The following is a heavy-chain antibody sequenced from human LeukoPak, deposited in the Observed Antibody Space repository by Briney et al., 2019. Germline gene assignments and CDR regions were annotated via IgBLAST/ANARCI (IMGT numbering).Heavy chain of an antibody. CDR2: ISWNSGSI. CDR1: RFTFDDYA. D-gene: IGHD3-3*01. Sequence: GGSLRLSCAASRFTFDDYAMHWVRQAPGKGLEWVSGISWNSGSIGYADSVKGRLTISRDNAKNSLYLQMNSLRAEDMALYYCAKTKYYDFWSGYFDYWGQGTLVTVSS. V-gene: IGHV3-9*03. J-gene: IGHJ4*02. CDR3: AKTKYYDFWSGYFDY.